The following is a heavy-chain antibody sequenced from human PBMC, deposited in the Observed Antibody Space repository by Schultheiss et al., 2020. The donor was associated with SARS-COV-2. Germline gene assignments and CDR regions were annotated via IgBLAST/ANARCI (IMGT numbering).Heavy chain of an antibody. V-gene: IGHV4-38-2*02. CDR1: GGSISSYY. D-gene: IGHD6-13*01. J-gene: IGHJ4*02. CDR3: ARHEAAAGTYYFDY. Sequence: SETLSLTCTVSGGSISSYYWGWIRQPPGKGLEWIGSIYHSGSTYYNPSLKSRVTISVDTSKNQFSLKLSSVTAADTAVYYCARHEAAAGTYYFDYWGQGTLVTVSS. CDR2: IYHSGST.